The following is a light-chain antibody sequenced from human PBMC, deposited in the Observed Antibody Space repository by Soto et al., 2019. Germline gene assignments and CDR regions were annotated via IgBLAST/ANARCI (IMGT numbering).Light chain of an antibody. CDR3: QQLNGYQLA. CDR2: SAS. CDR1: QAMSTY. J-gene: IGKJ4*01. Sequence: DIQLTQSPSFLSASVGDTVTITCRASQAMSTYLAWYQQKPGKVPKLLIRSASTLQSGVPPRFSGGGSGKEFTLTVSTLQPDVSRIYYCQQLNGYQLAFGGGTNVEIK. V-gene: IGKV1-9*01.